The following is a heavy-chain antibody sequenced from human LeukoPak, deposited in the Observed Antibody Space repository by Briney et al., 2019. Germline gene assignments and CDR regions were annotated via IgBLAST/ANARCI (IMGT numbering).Heavy chain of an antibody. CDR3: AGSDGYNSFDF. V-gene: IGHV4-59*01. D-gene: IGHD5-24*01. CDR1: SGSITTYY. Sequence: SETLSLTCSISSGSITTYYWSWIRQPQGKGLEWIGYVYYSGSTTYNPSLQSRVTMSADTSKNQFSLKLSSVTAADTAVYYCAGSDGYNSFDFWGQGTLVTVSS. CDR2: VYYSGST. J-gene: IGHJ4*02.